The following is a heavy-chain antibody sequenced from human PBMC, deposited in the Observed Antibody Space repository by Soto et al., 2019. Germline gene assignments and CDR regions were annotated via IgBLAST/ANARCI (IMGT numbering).Heavy chain of an antibody. CDR3: VRKKNYCSGGTCYKDSFDF. D-gene: IGHD2-15*01. J-gene: IGHJ3*01. V-gene: IGHV2-5*04. CDR2: IYWDDAE. CDR1: GFSLSTSGVG. Sequence: QITLKESGPTLVKPTQTLTLTCTFSGFSLSTSGVGVGWIRQPPGKALEWLALIYWDDAERYRASLKSRLTITKHTSKNQVVLTMTNMDPVDTGTYYCVRKKNYCSGGTCYKDSFDFWGQGTMVTVSS.